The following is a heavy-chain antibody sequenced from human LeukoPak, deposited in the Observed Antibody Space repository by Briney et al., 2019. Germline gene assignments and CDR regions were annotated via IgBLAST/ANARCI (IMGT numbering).Heavy chain of an antibody. D-gene: IGHD3-22*01. J-gene: IGHJ4*02. CDR1: GLTFSNYA. CDR3: AKVLVAGGYPGVDY. Sequence: GGSLRLSCAASGLTFSNYAMTWVRQAPGKGLEWVSGISNSGGGTYYADSVKGRFTISRDNSKNTPYLQMNSLRAEDTAIYYCAKVLVAGGYPGVDYWGQGTLVTVSS. V-gene: IGHV3-23*01. CDR2: ISNSGGGT.